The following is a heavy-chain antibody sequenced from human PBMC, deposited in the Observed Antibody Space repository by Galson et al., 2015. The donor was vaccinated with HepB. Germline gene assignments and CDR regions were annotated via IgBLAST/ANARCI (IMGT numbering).Heavy chain of an antibody. V-gene: IGHV3-30*04. CDR3: ARPHGYSSGWYGYYYYGMDV. D-gene: IGHD6-19*01. Sequence: SLRLSCAASGFTFSSYAMHWVRQAPGKGLEWVAVISYDGSNKYYADSVKGRFTISRDNSKNTLYLQMNSLRAEDTAVYYCARPHGYSSGWYGYYYYGMDVWGQGTTVTVSS. CDR2: ISYDGSNK. J-gene: IGHJ6*02. CDR1: GFTFSSYA.